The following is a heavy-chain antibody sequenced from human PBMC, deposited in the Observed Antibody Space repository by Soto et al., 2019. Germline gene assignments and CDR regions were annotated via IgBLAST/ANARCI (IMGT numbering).Heavy chain of an antibody. V-gene: IGHV1-3*05. CDR3: AREGYYYGSDPFDY. Sequence: QVQLVQSGAEEKKPGASVKVSCKASGYTFTSYAMHWVRQAPGQRLEWMGWINAGNGNTKYSQKFQGRVTITRDTSAGTAYMELSSLRSEDTAVYYCAREGYYYGSDPFDYWGQGTLVTVSS. CDR2: INAGNGNT. CDR1: GYTFTSYA. D-gene: IGHD3-10*01. J-gene: IGHJ4*02.